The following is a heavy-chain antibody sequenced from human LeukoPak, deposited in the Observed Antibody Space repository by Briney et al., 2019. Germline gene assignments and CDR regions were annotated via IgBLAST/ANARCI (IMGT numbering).Heavy chain of an antibody. CDR1: GFTFSSHA. V-gene: IGHV3-23*01. CDR2: ISGRRGST. J-gene: IGHJ4*02. Sequence: GGSLRLSCAASGFTFSSHAMGWVRQAPGGGPEWVGAISGRRGSTYYADSVQGRFTISRHNSKNTLHLQMNSLRAEDTAVYYCAEDWHDYGDYEGVQYFDYWGQGTLVTVSS. D-gene: IGHD4-17*01. CDR3: AEDWHDYGDYEGVQYFDY.